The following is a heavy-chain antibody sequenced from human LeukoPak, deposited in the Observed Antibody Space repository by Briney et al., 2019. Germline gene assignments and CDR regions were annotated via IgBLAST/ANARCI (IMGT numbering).Heavy chain of an antibody. CDR1: WYSFTSYW. CDR2: IYPGDSDT. D-gene: IGHD3-16*01. CDR3: ARRGGLNDAFDI. J-gene: IGHJ3*02. Sequence: GGPLKISFKGSWYSFTSYWIGWVRPMPGKGLEWMGIIYPGDSDTRYSPSFQGQVTISADKSIRTAYLQRSSLKASDTAMYYCARRGGLNDAFDIWGQGTMVSVSS. V-gene: IGHV5-51*01.